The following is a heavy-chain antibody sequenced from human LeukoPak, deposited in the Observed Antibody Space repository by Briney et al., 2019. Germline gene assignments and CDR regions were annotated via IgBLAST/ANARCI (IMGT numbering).Heavy chain of an antibody. D-gene: IGHD1-26*01. V-gene: IGHV1-24*01. CDR3: ATGTSGSYYVGIVRPIDY. CDR2: FYPFDGET. J-gene: IGHJ4*02. Sequence: EASVKVSCKVSGYTLTELPIHWGRQAPGKRLEGIGGFYPFDGETVYAQMFQGRVTMTEDTSSDTASMELSSLRSEDTAVYYCATGTSGSYYVGIVRPIDYWGQGTLVTVSS. CDR1: GYTLTELP.